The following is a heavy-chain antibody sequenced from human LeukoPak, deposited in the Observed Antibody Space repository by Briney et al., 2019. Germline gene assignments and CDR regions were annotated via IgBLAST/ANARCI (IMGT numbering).Heavy chain of an antibody. J-gene: IGHJ4*02. CDR1: GYTFTGYY. D-gene: IGHD6-13*01. CDR2: INPNSGGT. V-gene: IGHV1-2*02. Sequence: ASVNVSCKASGYTFTGYYMHWVRQAPGQGLEWMGWINPNSGGTHYAQKFQGRVTMTRDTSINTDYMELSRLRSDDTAVYYCATGPYSSSWVPFDYWGQGSLVSVSS. CDR3: ATGPYSSSWVPFDY.